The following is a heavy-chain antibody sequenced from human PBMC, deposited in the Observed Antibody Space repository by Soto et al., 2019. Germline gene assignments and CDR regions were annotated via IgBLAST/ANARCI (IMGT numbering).Heavy chain of an antibody. CDR1: GGSFSGYY. J-gene: IGHJ3*02. CDR3: ARVGSNYYDILTGYFPDAFDI. Sequence: SETLSLTCAVYGGSFSGYYWSWIRQPPGKGLEWIGYIYYSGSTYYNPSLKSRVTISVDTSKNQFSLKLSSVTAADTAVYYCARVGSNYYDILTGYFPDAFDIWGQGTMVTVSS. V-gene: IGHV4-34*09. CDR2: IYYSGST. D-gene: IGHD3-9*01.